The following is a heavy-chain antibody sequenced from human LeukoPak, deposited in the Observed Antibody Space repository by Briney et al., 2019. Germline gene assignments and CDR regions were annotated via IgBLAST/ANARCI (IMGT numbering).Heavy chain of an antibody. V-gene: IGHV3-13*01. CDR2: IDTAGDT. CDR3: NRQDNYDFWSGLDY. D-gene: IGHD3-3*01. Sequence: GGSLRLSCAASGFTFSSYDMHWVRQATGKGLEWVSAIDTAGDTYYPDSVKGRFTISRENAKNSLYLQMNSLNTEDTAVYYCNRQDNYDFWSGLDYWGQGALVTVSS. CDR1: GFTFSSYD. J-gene: IGHJ4*02.